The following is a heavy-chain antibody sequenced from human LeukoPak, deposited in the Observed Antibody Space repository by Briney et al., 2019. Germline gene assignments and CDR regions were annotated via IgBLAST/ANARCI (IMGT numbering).Heavy chain of an antibody. Sequence: GGSLRLSCAASGFTFTNYAMSWVRQAPGKGLEWVSVIYRGGSTAYADSVKGRFTISRDNSKNTLYLQMNSLRVEDTAVYYCARDLAYWGQGTLVTVSS. CDR2: IYRGGST. J-gene: IGHJ4*02. CDR1: GFTFTNYA. V-gene: IGHV3-53*01. CDR3: ARDLAY.